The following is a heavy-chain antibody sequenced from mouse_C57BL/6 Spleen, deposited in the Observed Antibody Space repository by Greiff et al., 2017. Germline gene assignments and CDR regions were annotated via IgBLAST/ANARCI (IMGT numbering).Heavy chain of an antibody. D-gene: IGHD2-4*01. CDR2: ISYDGSN. Sequence: VQLKESGPGLVKPSQSLSLTCSVTGYSITSGYYWNWIRQFPGNKLEWMGYISYDGSNNYNPSLKNRISITRDTSKNQFFLKLNSVTTEDTATYYCARGGPYDYDVDYYAMDYWGQGTSVTVAS. CDR3: ARGGPYDYDVDYYAMDY. CDR1: GYSITSGYY. J-gene: IGHJ4*01. V-gene: IGHV3-6*01.